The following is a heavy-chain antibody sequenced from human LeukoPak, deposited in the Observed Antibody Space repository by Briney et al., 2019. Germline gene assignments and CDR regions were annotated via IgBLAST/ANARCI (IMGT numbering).Heavy chain of an antibody. CDR1: GLTFSSYG. V-gene: IGHV3-23*01. D-gene: IGHD4-17*01. CDR3: AKVGLRLGGDY. J-gene: IGHJ4*02. Sequence: GGSLRLSCAVSGLTFSSYGMSWVRQAPGKGLEWVSGISNSGGSTYYADSVKGRFTISRDNSKNTLYLQMNSLRAEDTAVYYCAKVGLRLGGDYWGQVRLASVSS. CDR2: ISNSGGST.